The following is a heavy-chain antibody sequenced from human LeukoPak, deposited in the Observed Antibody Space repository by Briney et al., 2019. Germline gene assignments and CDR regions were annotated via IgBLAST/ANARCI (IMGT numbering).Heavy chain of an antibody. J-gene: IGHJ3*02. Sequence: PGGSLRLSCAASGFTFSSYGMHWVRQAPGKGLEWVAVIWYGGSNKYYADSVKGRFTISRDNAKNSLYLQMNSLRAEDTAVYYCARPRGVPPLGAFDIWGQGTMVTVSS. D-gene: IGHD3-10*01. CDR3: ARPRGVPPLGAFDI. CDR1: GFTFSSYG. CDR2: IWYGGSNK. V-gene: IGHV3-33*08.